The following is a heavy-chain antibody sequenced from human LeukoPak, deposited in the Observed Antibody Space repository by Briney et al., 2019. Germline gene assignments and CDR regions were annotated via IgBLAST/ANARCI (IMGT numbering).Heavy chain of an antibody. CDR3: ARVDPFDP. J-gene: IGHJ5*02. CDR2: IYTSGST. V-gene: IGHV4-61*02. Sequence: SETLSLTCTVSGGSISSGSYYWSWIRQPAGKGLEWIGRIYTSGSTNYNPSLKSRVTISVDTSKNQFSLKLSSVTAADTAVYYCARVDPFDPWGQGTLVTVSS. CDR1: GGSISSGSYY.